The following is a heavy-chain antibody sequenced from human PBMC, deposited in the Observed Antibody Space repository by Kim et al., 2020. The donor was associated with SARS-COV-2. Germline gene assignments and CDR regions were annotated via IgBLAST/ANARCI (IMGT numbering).Heavy chain of an antibody. CDR3: ARRAAGVDW. J-gene: IGHJ4*02. CDR2: IDHSGTT. V-gene: IGHV4-34*01. CDR1: GGSFSGPY. Sequence: SETLSLTCAVYGGSFSGPYWNWIRQSPGMGLEWIGEIDHSGTTYYNPSLKSRVTLSVDTSKNQFSLKLNSISAADTAVYYCARRAAGVDWWGQGTPVTVSS.